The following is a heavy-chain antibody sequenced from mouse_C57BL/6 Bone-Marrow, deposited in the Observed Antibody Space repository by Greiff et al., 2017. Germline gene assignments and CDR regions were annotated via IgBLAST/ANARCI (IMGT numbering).Heavy chain of an antibody. CDR3: TRDYDYEFDY. J-gene: IGHJ2*01. V-gene: IGHV14-4*01. CDR2: IDPENGDT. D-gene: IGHD2-4*01. CDR1: GFNIKDDY. Sequence: EVQGVESGAELVRPGASVKLSCTASGFNIKDDYMHWVKQRPEQGLEWIGWIDPENGDTEYASKFQGKATITADTSSNTAYLQLSSLTSEDTALYYCTRDYDYEFDYWGQGTTLTVSS.